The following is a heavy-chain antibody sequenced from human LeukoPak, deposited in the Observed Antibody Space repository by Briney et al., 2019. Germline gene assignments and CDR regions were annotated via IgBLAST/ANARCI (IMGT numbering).Heavy chain of an antibody. V-gene: IGHV3-64*01. CDR1: GFTFSSYA. D-gene: IGHD3-22*01. CDR2: ISNNGGST. Sequence: PGGSLRLSCAASGFTFSSYAMHWVRQAPGKGLEHVSAISNNGGSTYYANSVKGRFTISRDNSKNTLYLQMNSLKTEDTAVYYCTTTAFYYYDSSGSLRSVDYWGQGTLVTVSS. CDR3: TTTAFYYYDSSGSLRSVDY. J-gene: IGHJ4*02.